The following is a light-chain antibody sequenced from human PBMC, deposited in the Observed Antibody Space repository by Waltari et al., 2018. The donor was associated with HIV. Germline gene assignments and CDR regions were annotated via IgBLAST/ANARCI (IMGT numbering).Light chain of an antibody. J-gene: IGLJ3*02. V-gene: IGLV1-51*01. CDR2: ANT. CDR1: SSNFGSGF. Sequence: QSVLTQPPSVSAAPGQKVTISCSGSSSNFGSGFVSWYQHLPGAAPRLLIYANTKRPSRLSDRFSGSKSGTTATLGITGLQTGDEAYYYCGTWDSSVGAAVFGGGPRLTVL. CDR3: GTWDSSVGAAV.